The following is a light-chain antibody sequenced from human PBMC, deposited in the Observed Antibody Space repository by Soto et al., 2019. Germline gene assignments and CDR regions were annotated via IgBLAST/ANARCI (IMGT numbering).Light chain of an antibody. CDR1: SSDVGGYNY. CDR3: SSYTSSSPLRV. V-gene: IGLV2-14*01. CDR2: DVS. J-gene: IGLJ2*01. Sequence: QSVLTQPASVSGSPGQSITISCTGTSSDVGGYNYVSWYQQHPGKAPKLMIYDVSNRPSGVSNRFSGSKSGDTASLTISGLHAEDEADYYCSSYTSSSPLRVFGGGTHLTVL.